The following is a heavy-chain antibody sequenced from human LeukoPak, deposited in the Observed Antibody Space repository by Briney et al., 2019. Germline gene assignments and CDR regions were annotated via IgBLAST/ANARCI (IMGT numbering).Heavy chain of an antibody. Sequence: PGGSLRLSCAASGFTFSNYAMHWVRQAPGKGLEWVSSISSSSSYIYYADSVKGRFTISRDNAKNSLYLQMNSLRAEDTAVYYCARGPSGYHNTGGQGTLVTVSS. CDR3: ARGPSGYHNT. J-gene: IGHJ4*02. D-gene: IGHD5-12*01. CDR1: GFTFSNYA. V-gene: IGHV3-21*01. CDR2: ISSSSSYI.